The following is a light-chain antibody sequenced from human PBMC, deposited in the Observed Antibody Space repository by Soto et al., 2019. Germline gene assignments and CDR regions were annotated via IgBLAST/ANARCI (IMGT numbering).Light chain of an antibody. CDR2: DVS. Sequence: QSVRTQPASVSVSPGQSITISCTWTSSDVGGYNYVSWYQQHPGKAPKLMIYDVSNRPSGVSNRFSGSKSGNTASLTISGLQAEDEADYYCSSYTSSSLYVFGTGT. V-gene: IGLV2-14*01. J-gene: IGLJ1*01. CDR3: SSYTSSSLYV. CDR1: SSDVGGYNY.